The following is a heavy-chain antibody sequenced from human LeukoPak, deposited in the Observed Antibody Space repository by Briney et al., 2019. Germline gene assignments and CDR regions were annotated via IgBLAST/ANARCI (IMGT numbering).Heavy chain of an antibody. D-gene: IGHD4-17*01. J-gene: IGHJ6*03. CDR3: ASLTPDYGDYYYYYMDV. CDR2: INHSGST. CDR1: GGSFSGYY. Sequence: SETLSLTCAVYGGSFSGYYWSWIRQPPGKGLEWIGEINHSGSTNYNPSLKSRVTISVDTSKNQFSLKLSSVTAADTAVYYCASLTPDYGDYYYYYMDVWGKGTTVTISS. V-gene: IGHV4-34*01.